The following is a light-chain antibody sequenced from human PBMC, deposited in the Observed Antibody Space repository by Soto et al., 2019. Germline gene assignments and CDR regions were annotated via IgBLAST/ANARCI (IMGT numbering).Light chain of an antibody. CDR2: GAS. V-gene: IGKV3-20*01. CDR1: QSVSSSY. J-gene: IGKJ2*01. CDR3: QQYGSSPYT. Sequence: ELVLTQSPGTLSLSPGERATLSCRASQSVSSSYFAWYQQKPGQDPRLLIYGASSRATGIPDRFSGSGSGTDFTLTISSLEPDDCAVYYCQQYGSSPYTFGQGTKLESK.